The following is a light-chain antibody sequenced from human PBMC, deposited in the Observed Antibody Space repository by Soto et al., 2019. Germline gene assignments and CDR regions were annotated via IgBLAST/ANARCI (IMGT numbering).Light chain of an antibody. J-gene: IGKJ1*01. V-gene: IGKV1-39*01. CDR3: QQSYSTPRT. CDR2: AAS. Sequence: DIQMTQSPSSLSASVGDRVTITYRASQSISSYLNWYQQKPGKAPKLLIYAASSLQSGVPSRFSGSGSGTEFTLTISSLQPEDFATYYCQQSYSTPRTFGQGTKVDI. CDR1: QSISSY.